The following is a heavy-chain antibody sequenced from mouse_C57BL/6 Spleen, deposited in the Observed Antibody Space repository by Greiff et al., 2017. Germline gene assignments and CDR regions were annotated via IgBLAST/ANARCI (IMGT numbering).Heavy chain of an antibody. Sequence: EVQLQQSGPELVKPGASVKISCKASGYTFTDYYMNWVKQSHGKSLEWIGDINPNNGGTSYNQKFKGKATLTVDKSSSTAYMELRSLTSEDSAVYYCARGGSDYYGSSFDYWGQGTTLTVSS. CDR1: GYTFTDYY. CDR2: INPNNGGT. V-gene: IGHV1-26*01. D-gene: IGHD1-1*01. J-gene: IGHJ2*01. CDR3: ARGGSDYYGSSFDY.